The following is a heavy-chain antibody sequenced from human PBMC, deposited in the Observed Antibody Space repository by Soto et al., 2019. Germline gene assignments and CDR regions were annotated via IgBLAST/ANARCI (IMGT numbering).Heavy chain of an antibody. CDR2: IYSGGST. CDR1: VFTVSSNY. Sequence: PGWSLRLSCSASVFTVSSNYMSWCRQAPGKGLEWVSVIYSGGSTYYADSVKGRFTISRDNSKNTLYLQMNSLRAEDTAVYYCARGQWEPYYFDYWGQGTLVTVSS. V-gene: IGHV3-53*01. J-gene: IGHJ4*02. CDR3: ARGQWEPYYFDY. D-gene: IGHD1-26*01.